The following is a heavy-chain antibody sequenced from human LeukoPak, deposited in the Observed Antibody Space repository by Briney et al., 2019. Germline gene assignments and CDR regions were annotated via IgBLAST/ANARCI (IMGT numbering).Heavy chain of an antibody. J-gene: IGHJ3*02. Sequence: ASVKVSCKASGGTSSSSYAISWVRQAPGQGLEWMGRIIPVFGIANYAQKFQGRVTITADESTSTTYMELSSLRSEDTAVYYCARDGDCSSTSCYDAFDIWGQGTMVTVSS. CDR2: IIPVFGIA. V-gene: IGHV1-69*13. D-gene: IGHD2-2*01. CDR1: GGTSSSSYA. CDR3: ARDGDCSSTSCYDAFDI.